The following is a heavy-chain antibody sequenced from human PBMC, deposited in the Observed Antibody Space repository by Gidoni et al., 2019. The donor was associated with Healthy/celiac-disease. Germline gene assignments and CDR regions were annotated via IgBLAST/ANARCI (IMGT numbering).Heavy chain of an antibody. V-gene: IGHV1-2*06. CDR1: GYTFTGYY. J-gene: IGHJ4*02. D-gene: IGHD3-16*01. Sequence: QVQLVPSGAEVKKPGASVKVSCKASGYTFTGYYRHWVRQAPGQGLEWMGRINPNSGGTNYAQKFQGRVTMTRDTSISTAYMELSRLRSDDTAVYYCARDGAPTYYDYVWGSYGNWGQGTLVTVSS. CDR3: ARDGAPTYYDYVWGSYGN. CDR2: INPNSGGT.